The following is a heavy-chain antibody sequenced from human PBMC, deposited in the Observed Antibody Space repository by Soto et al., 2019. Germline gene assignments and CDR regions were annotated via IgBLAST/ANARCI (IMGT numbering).Heavy chain of an antibody. CDR3: ARGLSRRPNPHRWFDP. Sequence: SETLSLTCAVYGGSFSGYYWSWIRQPPGKGLEWIGEINHSGSTNYNPSLKSRVTISVDTSKNQFSLKLSSVTAADTAVYYCARGLSRRPNPHRWFDPWGQGTLVTLSS. CDR2: INHSGST. D-gene: IGHD6-25*01. J-gene: IGHJ5*02. V-gene: IGHV4-34*01. CDR1: GGSFSGYY.